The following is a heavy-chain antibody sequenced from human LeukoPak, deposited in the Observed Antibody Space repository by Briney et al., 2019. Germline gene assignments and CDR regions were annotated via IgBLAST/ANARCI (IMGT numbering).Heavy chain of an antibody. Sequence: SETLSLTCTVSGGSISSGSYYWNWIRQPAGKGLEWIGRIYTSGSTNYNPSLKSRVTISVDTPKNHFSLTLSSVTAADTAVYYCARSDGYGLVGIWGQGTMVTVSS. V-gene: IGHV4-61*02. CDR3: ARSDGYGLVGI. CDR1: GGSISSGSYY. CDR2: IYTSGST. D-gene: IGHD3-10*01. J-gene: IGHJ3*02.